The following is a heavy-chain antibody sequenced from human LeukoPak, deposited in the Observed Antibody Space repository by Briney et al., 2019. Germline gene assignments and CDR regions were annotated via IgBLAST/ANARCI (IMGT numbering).Heavy chain of an antibody. V-gene: IGHV3-21*01. CDR2: ISSSSSYI. CDR3: ASNQETYYYDSSGYYPFDY. CDR1: GFTFGDYA. D-gene: IGHD3-22*01. J-gene: IGHJ4*02. Sequence: GGSLRLSCTASGFTFGDYAMSRVRQAPGKGLEWVSSISSSSSYIYYADSVKGRFTISRDNAKNSLYLQMNSLRAEDTAVYYCASNQETYYYDSSGYYPFDYWGQGTLVTVSS.